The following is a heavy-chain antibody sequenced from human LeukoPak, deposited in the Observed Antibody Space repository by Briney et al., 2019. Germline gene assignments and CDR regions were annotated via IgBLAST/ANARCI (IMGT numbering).Heavy chain of an antibody. CDR3: ARRAGAYSHPYDY. CDR2: IYSSVT. V-gene: IGHV3-53*01. D-gene: IGHD4/OR15-4a*01. CDR1: GFTVSSNS. J-gene: IGHJ4*02. Sequence: GGSLRLSCTVSGFTVSSNSMSWVRQAPGKGLEWVSFIYSSVTHYSDSVKGRFTISRDNSRNTLFLQMNSLRAEDTAVYYCARRAGAYSHPYDYWGREPWSPSP.